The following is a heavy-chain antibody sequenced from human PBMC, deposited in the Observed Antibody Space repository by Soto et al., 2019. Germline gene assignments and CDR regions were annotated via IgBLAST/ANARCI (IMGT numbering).Heavy chain of an antibody. J-gene: IGHJ4*02. CDR2: ISSSGSTI. CDR1: RFTFSSYE. CDR3: ARAGIAVAGMFDY. V-gene: IGHV3-48*03. D-gene: IGHD6-19*01. Sequence: LRLSCAASRFTFSSYEMNWVRQAPGKGLEGVSYISSSGSTIYYADSVKGRFTISRDNAKNSLYLQMNSLRAEDTAVYYCARAGIAVAGMFDYWGQGTLVTVSS.